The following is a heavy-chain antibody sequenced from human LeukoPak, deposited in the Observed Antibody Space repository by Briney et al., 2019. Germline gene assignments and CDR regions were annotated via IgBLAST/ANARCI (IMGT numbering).Heavy chain of an antibody. CDR1: GYSFTSYD. Sequence: ASVTVSLKASGYSFTSYDINWIRQATGQGLEWMGWMNPNSSNTGYAQKFQGRVTMTRNTTIRTAYMVLSSLRSDDTTVYYCARYAGFGRAFDIWGQGTMVTVSS. CDR2: MNPNSSNT. D-gene: IGHD3-10*01. J-gene: IGHJ3*02. V-gene: IGHV1-8*01. CDR3: ARYAGFGRAFDI.